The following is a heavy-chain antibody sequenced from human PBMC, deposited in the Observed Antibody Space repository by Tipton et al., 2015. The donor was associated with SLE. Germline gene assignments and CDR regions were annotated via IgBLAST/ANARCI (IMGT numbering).Heavy chain of an antibody. CDR3: ARDRGYCSGGSCLDAFDI. CDR1: GFTFSSYG. V-gene: IGHV3-33*01. CDR2: IWYDGSNK. Sequence: SLRLSCAASGFTFSSYGMHWVRQAPGKGLEWVAVIWYDGSNKYYADSVKGRFTISRDNSKNTLYLQMNSLRAEDTAVYYCARDRGYCSGGSCLDAFDIWGQGTMVTVSS. D-gene: IGHD2-15*01. J-gene: IGHJ3*02.